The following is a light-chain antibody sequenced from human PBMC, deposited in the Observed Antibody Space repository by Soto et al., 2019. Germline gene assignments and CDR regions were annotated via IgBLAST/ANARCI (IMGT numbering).Light chain of an antibody. CDR3: QQSYSLPPTWT. J-gene: IGKJ1*01. CDR1: RSISSY. CDR2: AAS. V-gene: IGKV1-39*01. Sequence: DLQMTQSPSSLSASVGDRVTITCRASRSISSYLNWYQQKPGKAPKLLIYAASSLQSGVPSRFSGSGSGTEFTLTISSLQPEDFATYYCQQSYSLPPTWTFGQGTKVEIK.